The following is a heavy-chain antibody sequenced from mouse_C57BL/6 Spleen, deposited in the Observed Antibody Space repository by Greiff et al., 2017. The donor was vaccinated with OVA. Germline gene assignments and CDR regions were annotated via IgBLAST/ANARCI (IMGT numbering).Heavy chain of an antibody. CDR1: GYSFTGYY. D-gene: IGHD4-1*01. CDR3: AREGGTGTGFAY. V-gene: IGHV1-42*01. CDR2: INPSTGGT. J-gene: IGHJ3*01. Sequence: VQLQQSGPELVKPGASVKISCKASGYSFTGYYMNWVKQSPEKSLEWIGEINPSTGGTTYNQKFKAKATLTVDKSSSTAYMQLKSMTSEDSAVYYCAREGGTGTGFAYWGQGTLVTVSA.